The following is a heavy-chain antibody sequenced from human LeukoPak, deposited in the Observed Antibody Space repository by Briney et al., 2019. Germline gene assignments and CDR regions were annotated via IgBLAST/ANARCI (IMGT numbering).Heavy chain of an antibody. Sequence: GAAVKVSCKASGYTFTSYDINWVRQAPGQGLEWMGWMNPISGNTGYAQKFQGRVTMTRNTSISTAYMELSSLRSEDTAVYYCARDTAMADYWGQGTLVTVSS. J-gene: IGHJ4*02. V-gene: IGHV1-8*01. CDR1: GYTFTSYD. CDR3: ARDTAMADY. D-gene: IGHD5-18*01. CDR2: MNPISGNT.